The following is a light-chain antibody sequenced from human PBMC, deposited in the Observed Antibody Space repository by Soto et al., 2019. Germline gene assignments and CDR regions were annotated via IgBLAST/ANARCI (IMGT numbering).Light chain of an antibody. CDR1: SGHSSYA. CDR2: LNSDGSH. J-gene: IGLJ3*02. CDR3: QTWGTGIPWV. V-gene: IGLV4-69*01. Sequence: QLVLTQSPSASASLGASVKLTCNLSSGHSSYAIAWHQQQPEKGPRYLMKLNSDGSHSKGDGIPDRFSGSSSGAERYLTISSLQSEDEADYYCQTWGTGIPWVFGGGTKVTVL.